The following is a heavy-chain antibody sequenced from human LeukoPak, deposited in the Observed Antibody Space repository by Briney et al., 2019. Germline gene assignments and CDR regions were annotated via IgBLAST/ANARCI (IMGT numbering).Heavy chain of an antibody. CDR3: TRGDGWTDN. CDR2: IKPDGSEK. CDR1: GFTFTNHW. J-gene: IGHJ4*02. Sequence: GGSLRLSCAASGFTFTNHWMTWVRQAPGRGLEWVANIKPDGSEKYYVDSVKGRFTISRDNAKNSVFLHMNSLRAEDTAIYYCTRGDGWTDNWGQGTLVTVSS. V-gene: IGHV3-7*03. D-gene: IGHD5-24*01.